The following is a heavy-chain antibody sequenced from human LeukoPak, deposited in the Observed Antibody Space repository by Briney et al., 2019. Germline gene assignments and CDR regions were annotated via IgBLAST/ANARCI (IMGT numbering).Heavy chain of an antibody. CDR2: ISYDGSNK. CDR1: GFTFSSYA. CDR3: ARESLRGVSSPLDY. Sequence: PGGSLRLSCAASGFTFSSYAMHWVRQAPGKGLEWVAVISYDGSNKYYADSVKGRFTISRDNSKNTLYLQMNSLRAEDTAVYYCARESLRGVSSPLDYWGQGTLVTVSS. J-gene: IGHJ4*02. V-gene: IGHV3-30*04. D-gene: IGHD3-10*01.